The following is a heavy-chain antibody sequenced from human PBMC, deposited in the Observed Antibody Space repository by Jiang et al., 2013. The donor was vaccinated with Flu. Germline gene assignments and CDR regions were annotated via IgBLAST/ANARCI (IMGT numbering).Heavy chain of an antibody. J-gene: IGHJ5*02. Sequence: GAEVKKPGESLKISCKGSGYSFTSYWIGWVRQMPGKGLEWMGIIYPGDSDTRYSPPFQGRVTISADKSISTAYLQWSSLKASDTAIYYCARHNRGLRPAKVSACNNWFDPGPGNPGHRLL. CDR3: ARHNRGLRPAKVSACNNWFDP. CDR1: GYSFTSYW. CDR2: IYPGDSDT. D-gene: IGHD1-14*01. V-gene: IGHV5-51*01.